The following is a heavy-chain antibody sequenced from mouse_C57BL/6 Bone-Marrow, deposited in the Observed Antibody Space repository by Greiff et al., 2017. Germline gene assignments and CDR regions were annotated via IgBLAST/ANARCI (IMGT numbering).Heavy chain of an antibody. CDR1: GFTFSDYY. V-gene: IGHV5-12*01. CDR2: ISNGGGST. D-gene: IGHD2-10*02. Sequence: EVKLMESGGGLVQPGGSLKLSCAASGFTFSDYYMYWVRQTPEQRLEWVAYISNGGGSTYYPDTVKGRFTISRDNAKNTLYLQMSRLKSEDTAMYYCARRPYGNYAMDYWGQGTSVTVSS. CDR3: ARRPYGNYAMDY. J-gene: IGHJ4*01.